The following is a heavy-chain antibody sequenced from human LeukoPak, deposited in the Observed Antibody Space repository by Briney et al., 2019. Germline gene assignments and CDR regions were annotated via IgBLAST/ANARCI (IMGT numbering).Heavy chain of an antibody. Sequence: GSLRLSCAASGFTFSSYSMNWVRQAPGKGLEWVSAISSSSSYIYYADSVKGRFTISRDNAKNSLYLQKNSLRAEDTAVYYCAREYSYGSLYYFDYWGQGTLVTVSS. CDR2: ISSSSSYI. D-gene: IGHD5-18*01. J-gene: IGHJ4*02. CDR3: AREYSYGSLYYFDY. V-gene: IGHV3-21*01. CDR1: GFTFSSYS.